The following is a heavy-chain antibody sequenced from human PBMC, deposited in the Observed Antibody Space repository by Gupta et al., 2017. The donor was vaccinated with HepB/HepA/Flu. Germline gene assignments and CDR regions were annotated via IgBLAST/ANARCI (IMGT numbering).Heavy chain of an antibody. Sequence: EQLLESGGGLLQPGGSLRLSCAASGFTFSSSAMNWVRQAPGKGLEWVSAIRGSGVSKYYADSVKGRFTISRDNSKNTLYLQMNSLRAEDTAVYYCAKIVIGAGTQYWGQGTLVTVSS. CDR2: IRGSGVSK. D-gene: IGHD6-13*01. CDR1: GFTFSSSA. CDR3: AKIVIGAGTQY. V-gene: IGHV3-23*01. J-gene: IGHJ4*02.